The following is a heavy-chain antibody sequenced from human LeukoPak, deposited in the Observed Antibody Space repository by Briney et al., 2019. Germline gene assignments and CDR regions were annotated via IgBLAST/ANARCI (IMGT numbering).Heavy chain of an antibody. CDR2: IYHSGST. D-gene: IGHD6-13*01. CDR1: GYSINSTYY. J-gene: IGHJ6*03. V-gene: IGHV4-38-2*02. CDR3: ARVPDSSSWIYYYYYYMDV. Sequence: PSETLSLTCTVSGYSINSTYYWGWIRQPPGKGLEWIGSIYHSGSTYYNPSLKSRVTISVDTSKNQFSLKVSSVTAADTAVYYCARVPDSSSWIYYYYYYMDVWGKGTTVTVSS.